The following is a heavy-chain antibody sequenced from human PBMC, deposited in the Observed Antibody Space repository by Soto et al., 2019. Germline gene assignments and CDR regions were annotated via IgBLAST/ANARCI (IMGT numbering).Heavy chain of an antibody. CDR1: GFTFSVYG. V-gene: IGHV3-23*05. CDR3: AKTQCFWGVIIVSNRLAY. D-gene: IGHD3-16*02. Sequence: GGSLRLSCAASGFTFSVYGMNWVRQAPGKGLEWVSSIDSNGVTTFYGDSFKGRFTISRDNSKNMLYLQMNSLRAEDTAVYYCAKTQCFWGVIIVSNRLAYSGQGTLVPVSS. CDR2: IDSNGVTT. J-gene: IGHJ4*02.